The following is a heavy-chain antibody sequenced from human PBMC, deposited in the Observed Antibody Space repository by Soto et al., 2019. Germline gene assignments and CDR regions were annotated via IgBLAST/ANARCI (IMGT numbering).Heavy chain of an antibody. D-gene: IGHD3-10*01. J-gene: IGHJ6*02. V-gene: IGHV1-3*01. Sequence: QVQLVQSGAEVKKPGASVKVSCKASGYTFTSYAMHWVRQAPGQRLEWMGWINAGNGNTKYSQKFQGRVTITRDTYASTAYMELSSLRSEDTAVYYCARGITMVRGVVKKTYYYYGMDVWGQGTTVTVSS. CDR1: GYTFTSYA. CDR3: ARGITMVRGVVKKTYYYYGMDV. CDR2: INAGNGNT.